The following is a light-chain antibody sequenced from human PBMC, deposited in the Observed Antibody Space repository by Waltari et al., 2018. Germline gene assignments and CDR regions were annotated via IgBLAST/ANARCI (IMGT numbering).Light chain of an antibody. CDR3: QQYDKWPLT. V-gene: IGKV3-15*01. CDR2: GAS. J-gene: IGKJ4*01. CDR1: QSVGSE. Sequence: ETVMTQSPATLSVSPGERVTLSCRASQSVGSELAWYQPKFGQAPRLLIYGASTRPTGVPARFSGSGSGTDFTLAISSLQSEDLGLDYCQQYDKWPLTFGGGTKVAIK.